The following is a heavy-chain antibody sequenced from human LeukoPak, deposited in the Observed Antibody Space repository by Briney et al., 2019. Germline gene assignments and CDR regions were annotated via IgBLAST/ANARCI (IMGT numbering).Heavy chain of an antibody. J-gene: IGHJ4*02. CDR2: ISSSSSYI. V-gene: IGHV3-21*01. Sequence: GGSLRLSCAASGFTFSSYSMNWVRQAPGKGLEWVSSISSSSSYIYYADSVKGRFTISRDNSKNTLYLQMNSLRAEDTAVYYCANNLWARGSGYPDYWGQGTLVTVSS. CDR3: ANNLWARGSGYPDY. D-gene: IGHD3-22*01. CDR1: GFTFSSYS.